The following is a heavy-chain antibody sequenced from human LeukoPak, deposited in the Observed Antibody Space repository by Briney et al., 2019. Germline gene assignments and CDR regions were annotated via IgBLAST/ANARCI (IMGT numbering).Heavy chain of an antibody. CDR3: ARGGASSRYFGY. Sequence: PSETLSLTCTVSGGSISGHFWSWIRQPPGKGLEWIGYVSYSGNTNYSPSFNGRVTISLDTSKSQFSLSLNSVTAADAAVYFCARGGASSRYFGYWGQGTLVTVSS. J-gene: IGHJ4*02. V-gene: IGHV4-59*11. D-gene: IGHD1-26*01. CDR1: GGSISGHF. CDR2: VSYSGNT.